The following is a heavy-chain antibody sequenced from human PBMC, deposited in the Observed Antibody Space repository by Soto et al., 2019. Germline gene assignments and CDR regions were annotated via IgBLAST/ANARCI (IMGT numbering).Heavy chain of an antibody. CDR3: AREDVLLWFGELGPLDY. Sequence: QVQLVESGGGVVQPGRSLRLSCAASGFTFSSYGMHWVRQAPGKGLEWVAVIWYDGSNKYYADSVKGRFTISRDNSKNRLYMKMNSLRAEDTAVYYCAREDVLLWFGELGPLDYWGQGTLVTVSS. CDR2: IWYDGSNK. CDR1: GFTFSSYG. J-gene: IGHJ4*02. V-gene: IGHV3-33*01. D-gene: IGHD3-10*01.